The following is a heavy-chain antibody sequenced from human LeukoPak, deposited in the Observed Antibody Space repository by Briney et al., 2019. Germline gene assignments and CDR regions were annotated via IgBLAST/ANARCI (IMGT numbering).Heavy chain of an antibody. D-gene: IGHD3-16*02. CDR2: INHSGST. CDR1: GGSFSDYY. V-gene: IGHV4-34*01. CDR3: AGHDRISYDYVWGSSR. J-gene: IGHJ4*02. Sequence: KASETLSLTCAVYGGSFSDYYWSWIRQPPGKGLEWIGEINHSGSTNYNPSLKSRVTISVDTSKNQFSLKLSSVTAADTAVYYCAGHDRISYDYVWGSSRRGQGTLVTVSS.